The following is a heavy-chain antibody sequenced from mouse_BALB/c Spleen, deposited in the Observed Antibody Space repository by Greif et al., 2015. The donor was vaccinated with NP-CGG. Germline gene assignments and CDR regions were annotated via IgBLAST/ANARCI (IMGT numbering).Heavy chain of an antibody. Sequence: EVMLVESGGGLVQPGGSLRLSCATSGFTFTDYYMSWVRQPPGKALEWLGFIRNKANGYTTEYSASVKGRFTISRDNSQSILYLQMNTLRAEDSATYYCARVYYHVYAMDYWGQGTSVTVSS. J-gene: IGHJ4*01. CDR2: IRNKANGYTT. V-gene: IGHV7-3*02. CDR3: ARVYYHVYAMDY. D-gene: IGHD1-1*02. CDR1: GFTFTDYY.